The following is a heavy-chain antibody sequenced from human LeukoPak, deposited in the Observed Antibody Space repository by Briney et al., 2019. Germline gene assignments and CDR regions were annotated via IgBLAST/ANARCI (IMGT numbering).Heavy chain of an antibody. D-gene: IGHD6-19*01. J-gene: IGHJ4*02. CDR3: ATAVPGGWYVQAFGY. Sequence: ASVKVSCKVSGYTLTELSMHWVRQAPGKGLEWMGGFDPEDGETIYAQKFQGRVTMTEDTPTDTAYMELSSLRSEDTAVYYCATAVPGGWYVQAFGYWGQGTLVTVSS. CDR2: FDPEDGET. V-gene: IGHV1-24*01. CDR1: GYTLTELS.